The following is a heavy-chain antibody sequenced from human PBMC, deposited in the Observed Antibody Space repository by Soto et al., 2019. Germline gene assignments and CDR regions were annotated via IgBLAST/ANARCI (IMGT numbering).Heavy chain of an antibody. Sequence: GWSLRLSCAASEFTFSSYAMNWVRQAPGKGLEWVSVISGGGGTTYYADSVKGRFRISRDNSKNTLYLQMNSLRVEDTAVYYCAKGKVAYDNSGLQYFYYFPMNVWGQGTTVTASS. V-gene: IGHV3-23*01. CDR1: EFTFSSYA. D-gene: IGHD3-22*01. CDR2: ISGGGGTT. CDR3: AKGKVAYDNSGLQYFYYFPMNV. J-gene: IGHJ6*02.